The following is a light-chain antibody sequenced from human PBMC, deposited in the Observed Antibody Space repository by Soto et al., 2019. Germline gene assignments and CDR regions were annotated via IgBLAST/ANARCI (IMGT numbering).Light chain of an antibody. CDR2: GAS. V-gene: IGKV3D-20*02. Sequence: EIVLTQSPGTLSLSPGERATLSCRAIERLSSVYLAWYQQRPGQPPRLLIYGASNRATGIPDRFSGSGSGTDFTLTIRGLQPEDFAVYYCQQRSNWPSITFGQGTRLEIK. J-gene: IGKJ5*01. CDR3: QQRSNWPSIT. CDR1: ERLSSVY.